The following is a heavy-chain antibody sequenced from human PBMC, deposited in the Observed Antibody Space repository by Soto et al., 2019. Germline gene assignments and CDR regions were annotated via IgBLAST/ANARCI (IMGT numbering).Heavy chain of an antibody. V-gene: IGHV1-69*13. Sequence: SVKVSCKASGGTFSSYAISWVRQAPGQGLEWMGGIIPIFGTANYAQKFQGRVTITADESTSTAYMELSSLRSEDTAVYYCARGGIVVVPAAIRSYYYYYGMDVWGQGTTVTVSS. CDR2: IIPIFGTA. CDR3: ARGGIVVVPAAIRSYYYYYGMDV. D-gene: IGHD2-2*01. CDR1: GGTFSSYA. J-gene: IGHJ6*02.